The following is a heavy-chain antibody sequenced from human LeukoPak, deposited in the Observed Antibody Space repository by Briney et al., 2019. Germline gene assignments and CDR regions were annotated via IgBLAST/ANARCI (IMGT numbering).Heavy chain of an antibody. Sequence: GGSLRLSCAASGFTFSSYDMHWVRQATGKGLEWVSAIGTAGDTYYPGSVEGRFTISRENAKNSLYLQMNSLRAEDTAVYYCARDSSFPYYYGSGNRWAYGMDVWGQGTTVTVSS. CDR3: ARDSSFPYYYGSGNRWAYGMDV. D-gene: IGHD3-10*01. J-gene: IGHJ6*02. CDR2: IGTAGDT. V-gene: IGHV3-13*01. CDR1: GFTFSSYD.